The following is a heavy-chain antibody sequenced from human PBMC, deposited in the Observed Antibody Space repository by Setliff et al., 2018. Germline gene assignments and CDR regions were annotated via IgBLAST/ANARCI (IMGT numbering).Heavy chain of an antibody. CDR2: IYYSGST. CDR1: GGSIRRYY. Sequence: SETLSLTCTVSGGSIRRYYWGWIRQSPGKGLEWIGYIYYSGSTNYNPSLKSRVTISVDTSKNQFSLNLSSLTAADTAVYYCSRRNNFWTGYYFDYWGQGTLVTVSS. D-gene: IGHD3-3*01. CDR3: SRRNNFWTGYYFDY. V-gene: IGHV4-59*08. J-gene: IGHJ4*02.